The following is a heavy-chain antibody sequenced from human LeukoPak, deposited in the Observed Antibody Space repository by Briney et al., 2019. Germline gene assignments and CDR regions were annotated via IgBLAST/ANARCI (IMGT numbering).Heavy chain of an antibody. J-gene: IGHJ4*02. CDR1: GFTFSSYG. V-gene: IGHV3-30*02. CDR3: TRDQTPYY. Sequence: GGSLRLSCAASGFTFSSYGMHWVRQAPGKGLEWVAFIRYDGSNKYYADSVKGRFTIPRDNSKNTLYLQMNSLKTEDTAVYYCTRDQTPYYWGQGTLVTVSS. CDR2: IRYDGSNK.